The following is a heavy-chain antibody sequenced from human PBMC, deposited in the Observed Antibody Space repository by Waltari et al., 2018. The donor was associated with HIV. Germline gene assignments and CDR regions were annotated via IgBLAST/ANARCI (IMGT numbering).Heavy chain of an antibody. CDR1: GYRFTDYW. CDR2: IYPGDSDV. Sequence: AEVKKPGESLRISCTGSGYRFTDYWIGWVRQMPGKGLEWMGIIYPGDSDVRYSPSFQGQVIFSVDRSINTAHLQWSSLKVSDTAMYYCARHFRGSIDYWGQGTPVTVSS. D-gene: IGHD3-10*01. CDR3: ARHFRGSIDY. J-gene: IGHJ4*02. V-gene: IGHV5-51*01.